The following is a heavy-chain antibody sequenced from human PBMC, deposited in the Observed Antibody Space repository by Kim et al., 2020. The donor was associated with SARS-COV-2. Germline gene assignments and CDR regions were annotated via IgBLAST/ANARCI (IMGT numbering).Heavy chain of an antibody. CDR2: INHSGST. V-gene: IGHV4-34*01. D-gene: IGHD3-22*01. CDR1: GGSFSGYY. CDR3: ARDDSSGYAFDY. J-gene: IGHJ4*02. Sequence: SETLSLTCAVYGGSFSGYYWSWIRQPPGKGLEWIGEINHSGSTNYNPSLNSRVNISVDTSKNQFSLKLSSVTAADTAVYYCARDDSSGYAFDYWGQGTLVTVS.